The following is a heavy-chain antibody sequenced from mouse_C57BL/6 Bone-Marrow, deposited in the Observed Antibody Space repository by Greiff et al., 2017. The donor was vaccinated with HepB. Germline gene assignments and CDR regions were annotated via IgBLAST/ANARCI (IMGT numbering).Heavy chain of an antibody. CDR2: ISSGSSTI. J-gene: IGHJ3*01. Sequence: EVQLVESGGGLVKPGGSLKLSCAASGFTFSDYGMHWVRQAPEKGLEWVAYISSGSSTIYYADTVKGRFTISRDNATNTLFLQMTSLRSEDTAMYYCARYGSSYQAWFAYWGQGTLVTVSA. CDR3: ARYGSSYQAWFAY. D-gene: IGHD1-1*01. V-gene: IGHV5-17*01. CDR1: GFTFSDYG.